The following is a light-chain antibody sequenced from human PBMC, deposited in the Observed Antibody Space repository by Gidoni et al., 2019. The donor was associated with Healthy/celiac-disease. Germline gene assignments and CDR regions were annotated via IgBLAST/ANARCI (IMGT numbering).Light chain of an antibody. V-gene: IGKV1-39*01. Sequence: DIQMTQSPSSLSASVGDRVTITCRASQSISSYLNWYQQKPGKAPKLLIYAASSLQSGVPSRFSGSVSGTDFTLTISSLQPEDFATYYCQQSYITWTFGQGTKVEI. CDR3: QQSYITWT. CDR1: QSISSY. CDR2: AAS. J-gene: IGKJ1*01.